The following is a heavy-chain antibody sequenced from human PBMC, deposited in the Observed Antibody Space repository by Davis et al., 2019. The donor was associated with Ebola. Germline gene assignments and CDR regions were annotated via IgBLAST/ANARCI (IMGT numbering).Heavy chain of an antibody. V-gene: IGHV3-21*01. CDR1: GFTFSSYS. D-gene: IGHD6-13*01. CDR2: ISSSSSYI. CDR3: ARDYSSSWYHREIDY. Sequence: GGSLRLSCAASGFTFSSYSMNWVRQAPGKGLEWVSSISSSSSYIYYADSVKGRFTISRDNAKNSLYLQMNSLRAEDTAVYYCARDYSSSWYHREIDYWGQGTLVTVSS. J-gene: IGHJ4*02.